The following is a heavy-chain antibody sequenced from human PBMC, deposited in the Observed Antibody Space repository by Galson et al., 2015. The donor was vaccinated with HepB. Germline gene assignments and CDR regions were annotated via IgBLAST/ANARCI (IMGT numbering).Heavy chain of an antibody. Sequence: SVKVSCKASDYTFSSHGVSWVRQAPGQGLEWTGWVYTDNGYTKHTQKFQGRVTMTTDTSTNTAYMELMSLRSDDTAMYYCALQYCSTTSCLDSFDAWGQGTLVTVSS. D-gene: IGHD2-2*01. CDR3: ALQYCSTTSCLDSFDA. CDR1: DYTFSSHG. V-gene: IGHV1-18*01. J-gene: IGHJ3*01. CDR2: VYTDNGYT.